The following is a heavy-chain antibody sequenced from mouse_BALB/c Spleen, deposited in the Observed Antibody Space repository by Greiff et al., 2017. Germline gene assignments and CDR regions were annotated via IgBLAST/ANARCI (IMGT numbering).Heavy chain of an antibody. CDR1: GFTFSSYT. CDR3: ARRGRYDEDWYFDV. D-gene: IGHD2-12*01. J-gene: IGHJ1*01. CDR2: ISNGGGST. Sequence: EVKLMESGGGLVQPGGSLKLSCAASGFTFSSYTMSWVRQTPEKRLEWVAYISNGGGSTYYPDTVKGRFTISRDNAKNTLYLQMSSLKSEDTAMYYCARRGRYDEDWYFDVWGAGTTVTVSS. V-gene: IGHV5-12-2*01.